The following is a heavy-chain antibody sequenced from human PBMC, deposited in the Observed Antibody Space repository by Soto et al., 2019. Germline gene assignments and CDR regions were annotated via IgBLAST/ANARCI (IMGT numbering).Heavy chain of an antibody. CDR3: ATRRDASYYYYGMDV. Sequence: PGGSLRLSCAASGFTFSTYAMSWVRQAPGKGLEWVSAISGSGDSTYYADSVKGRFTISRDNSKNTLFLQLNSLRADDTAVYYCATRRDASYYYYGMDVWGQGTTVTVS. V-gene: IGHV3-23*01. CDR2: ISGSGDST. J-gene: IGHJ6*02. D-gene: IGHD2-2*01. CDR1: GFTFSTYA.